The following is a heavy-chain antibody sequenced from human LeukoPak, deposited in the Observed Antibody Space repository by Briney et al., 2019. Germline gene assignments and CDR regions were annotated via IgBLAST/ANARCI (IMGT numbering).Heavy chain of an antibody. Sequence: GGSLRLSCAASGFTFSSYAMTWVRQAPGKGLEWVSAITGGGDTTYYADSVKGRFTISRDNSKNTLYLQMNNLRAEDTAIYYCAKAANYAILTGYYLDYWGQGTLVTVSS. V-gene: IGHV3-23*01. J-gene: IGHJ4*02. D-gene: IGHD3-9*01. CDR3: AKAANYAILTGYYLDY. CDR1: GFTFSSYA. CDR2: ITGGGDTT.